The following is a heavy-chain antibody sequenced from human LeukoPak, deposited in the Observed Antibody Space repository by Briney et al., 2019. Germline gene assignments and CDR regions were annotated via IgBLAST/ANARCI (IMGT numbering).Heavy chain of an antibody. CDR1: GYTFTGYY. CDR3: ARDRSGLVVVPAAINWFDP. V-gene: IGHV1-2*02. Sequence: ASVKVSCKASGYTFTGYYMHWVRQAPGQGLEWMGWINPNSGGTNYAQKFQGRVTMTRDTSISTAYMELSRLRSDDTAVYYCARDRSGLVVVPAAINWFDPWGQGTLATVSS. D-gene: IGHD2-2*01. J-gene: IGHJ5*02. CDR2: INPNSGGT.